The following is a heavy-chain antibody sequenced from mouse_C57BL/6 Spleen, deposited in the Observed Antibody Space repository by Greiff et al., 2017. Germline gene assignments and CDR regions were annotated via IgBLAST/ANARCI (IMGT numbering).Heavy chain of an antibody. V-gene: IGHV5-16*01. CDR1: GFTFSDYY. CDR3: ARRGSRAWYFDV. Sequence: DVKLVESEGGLVQPGSSMKLSCTASGFTFSDYYMAWVRQVPEKGLEWVANINYDGSSTYYLDSLKSRFIISRDNAKNILYLQMSSLKSEDTATYYCARRGSRAWYFDVWGTGTTVTVSS. J-gene: IGHJ1*03. D-gene: IGHD1-1*01. CDR2: INYDGSST.